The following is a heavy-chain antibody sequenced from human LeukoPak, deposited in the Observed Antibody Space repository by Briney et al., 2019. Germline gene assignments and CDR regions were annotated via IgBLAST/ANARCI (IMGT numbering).Heavy chain of an antibody. CDR2: INPKNAGT. V-gene: IGHV1-2*02. Sequence: ASVKASCKASGYTFTGHYMHWVRQAPGQGLEWMGWINPKNAGTNFAQRFQGRVTMTRDTSSSTVYMELSRLRSDDTTFYYCARTLYVAAVPGGLDYWGQGTLVTVSS. CDR1: GYTFTGHY. D-gene: IGHD6-13*01. CDR3: ARTLYVAAVPGGLDY. J-gene: IGHJ4*02.